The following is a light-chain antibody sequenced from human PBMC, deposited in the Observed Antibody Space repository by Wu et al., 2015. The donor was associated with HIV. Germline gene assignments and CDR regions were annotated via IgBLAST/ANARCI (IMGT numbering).Light chain of an antibody. CDR2: SAS. Sequence: IVLTQSPGTLSLSPGERATLSCRTSQSVSSRDLAWYRQKGGQAPRLLIYSASTRATGIPDRFSGSGSGTDFTLTISGLEPEDFAIYYCQHSDKSGAFGQGTRLESK. CDR3: QHSDKSGA. CDR1: QSVSSRD. J-gene: IGKJ5*01. V-gene: IGKV3-20*01.